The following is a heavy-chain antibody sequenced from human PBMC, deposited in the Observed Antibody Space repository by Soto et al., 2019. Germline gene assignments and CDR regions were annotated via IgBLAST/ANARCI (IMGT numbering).Heavy chain of an antibody. CDR3: ARAQYSSSWYYFDY. CDR1: GGSISSYC. Sequence: SETLSLTCTVSGGSISSYCWSWIRQPAGKGLEWIGRIYTSGSTNYNPSLKSRVTMSVDTSKNQFSLKLSSVTAADTAVYYCARAQYSSSWYYFDYWGQGTLVTVSS. J-gene: IGHJ4*02. V-gene: IGHV4-4*07. D-gene: IGHD6-13*01. CDR2: IYTSGST.